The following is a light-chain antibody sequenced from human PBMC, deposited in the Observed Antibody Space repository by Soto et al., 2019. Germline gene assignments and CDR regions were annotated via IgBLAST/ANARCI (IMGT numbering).Light chain of an antibody. Sequence: QSALTQPASVSRSPGQSITISCTGTINDIGGYNYVSWYQQHPGKVPKLLIYDVSNRPSGVSGRFSGSKSGNTASLTIAGLQADDETDYHCSSYTRSDTLIFGGGTKLTFL. J-gene: IGLJ2*01. CDR2: DVS. CDR3: SSYTRSDTLI. V-gene: IGLV2-14*03. CDR1: INDIGGYNY.